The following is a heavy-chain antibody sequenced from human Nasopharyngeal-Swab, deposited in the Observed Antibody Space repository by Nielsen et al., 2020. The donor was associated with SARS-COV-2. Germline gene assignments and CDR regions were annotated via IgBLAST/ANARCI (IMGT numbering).Heavy chain of an antibody. V-gene: IGHV4-39*01. J-gene: IGHJ6*03. CDR2: IYYSGST. CDR1: GGSISSSSYY. Sequence: GSLRLSCTVSGGSISSSSYYWGWIRQPPGKGLEWIGSIYYSGSTYSNPSLKSRVTISVDTSKNQFSLKLSSVPAADTAVYYCATYGYGSYYYYYMDVWGKGTTVTVSS. CDR3: ATYGYGSYYYYYMDV. D-gene: IGHD5-18*01.